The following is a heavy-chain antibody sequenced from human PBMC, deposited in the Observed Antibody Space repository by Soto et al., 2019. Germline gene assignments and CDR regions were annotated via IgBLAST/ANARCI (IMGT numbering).Heavy chain of an antibody. J-gene: IGHJ6*01. CDR2: IYYSGST. D-gene: IGHD3-16*01. V-gene: IGHV4-61*08. CDR3: ARDRGGGGNYYYYGMDV. CDR1: GGSISSIGYY. Sequence: SETLSLTCTVSGGSISSIGYYWIWIRQPPGKGLEWIGYIYYSGSTNYNPSLKSRVTISVDTSKNQFSLKLSSVTAADTSVYYCARDRGGGGNYYYYGMDVWGQGTTVRVSS.